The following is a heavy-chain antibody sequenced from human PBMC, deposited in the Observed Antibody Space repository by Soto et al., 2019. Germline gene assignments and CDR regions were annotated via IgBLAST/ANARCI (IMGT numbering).Heavy chain of an antibody. CDR3: ARVDLRYSSSCDY. Sequence: SETLYLTCAVYGGSFSGYYWSWIRQPPGKGLEWIGEINHSGSTNYNPSLKSRVTISVDTSKNQFSLKLSSVTAADTAVYYCARVDLRYSSSCDYWGQGTLVTVSS. V-gene: IGHV4-34*01. J-gene: IGHJ4*02. D-gene: IGHD6-13*01. CDR1: GGSFSGYY. CDR2: INHSGST.